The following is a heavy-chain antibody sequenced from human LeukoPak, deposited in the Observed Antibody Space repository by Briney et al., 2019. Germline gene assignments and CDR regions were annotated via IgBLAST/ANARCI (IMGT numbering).Heavy chain of an antibody. CDR2: IYYSGST. D-gene: IGHD1-26*01. J-gene: IGHJ4*02. CDR1: GDSTSSDRYY. V-gene: IGHV4-39*02. CDR3: ARGRPYSGGYHLDY. Sequence: SETLSLTCTVSGDSTSSDRYYGGWVRQPPGKGLEWIGNIYYSGSTYYNPSLKSRVTMSVDTSKNQSFLKLNSVTAADTAVYYCARGRPYSGGYHLDYWGQGTLVTVSA.